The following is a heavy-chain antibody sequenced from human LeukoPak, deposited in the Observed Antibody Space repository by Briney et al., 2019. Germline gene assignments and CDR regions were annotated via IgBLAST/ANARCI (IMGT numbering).Heavy chain of an antibody. J-gene: IGHJ4*02. CDR1: GDSISRSTYY. CDR3: ARSSGTGTFSY. V-gene: IGHV4-39*02. Sequence: SETLSLTCTVSGDSISRSTYYWAWIRQPPGKGLEWIGSVYYGRSPYFNPSLESRATISVDTSRNHFSLKMSSVTAADTAVYYCARSSGTGTFSYWGQGTLVTVSS. CDR2: VYYGRSP. D-gene: IGHD6-25*01.